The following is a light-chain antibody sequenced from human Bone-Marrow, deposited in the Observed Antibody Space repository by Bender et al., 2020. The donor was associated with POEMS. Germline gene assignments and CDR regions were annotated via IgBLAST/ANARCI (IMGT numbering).Light chain of an antibody. CDR2: DVS. Sequence: QSALTQPASVSGSPGQSITISCTGTSSDVGGYKYVSWYQQHPGKVPKLMIYDVSNRPSGISNRFSGSKSGNTASLTISGLQTEDEAEYFCSSYTSTTSFVFGTGTKLTVL. V-gene: IGLV2-14*03. CDR1: SSDVGGYKY. CDR3: SSYTSTTSFV. J-gene: IGLJ1*01.